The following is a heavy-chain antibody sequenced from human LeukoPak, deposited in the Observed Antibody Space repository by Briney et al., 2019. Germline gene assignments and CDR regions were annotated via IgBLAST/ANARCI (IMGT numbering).Heavy chain of an antibody. CDR3: ARFLLRYYDILTGYYGGHFDY. D-gene: IGHD3-9*01. CDR1: GGSISSGGYY. Sequence: PSETLSLTCTVSGGSISSGGYYWSWIRQHPGKGLEWIGYIYYSGSTYYSPSLKSRITISVDTSKNQFSLKLSSVTAADTAVYYCARFLLRYYDILTGYYGGHFDYWGQGTLVTVSS. V-gene: IGHV4-31*03. J-gene: IGHJ4*02. CDR2: IYYSGST.